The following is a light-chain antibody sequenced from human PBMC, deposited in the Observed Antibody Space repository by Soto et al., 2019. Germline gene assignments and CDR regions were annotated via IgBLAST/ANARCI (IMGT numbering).Light chain of an antibody. J-gene: IGKJ1*01. CDR2: NAS. Sequence: EIVLTQSPVTLSLSPGERATLSCRASQSLNTIYLAWYQQKPGQAPRLVIYNASRRATGIPDRFSGSGSGTDFTLTISGLEPEDFATYYCQQYGGSPETFGQGPKVEIK. CDR3: QQYGGSPET. CDR1: QSLNTIY. V-gene: IGKV3-20*01.